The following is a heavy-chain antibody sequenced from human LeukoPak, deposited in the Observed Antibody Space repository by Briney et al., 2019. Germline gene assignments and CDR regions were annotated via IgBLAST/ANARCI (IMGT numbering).Heavy chain of an antibody. J-gene: IGHJ4*02. CDR3: ARLRLGELSAFDY. CDR2: IIPIFGTA. V-gene: IGHV1-69*05. D-gene: IGHD3-16*02. CDR1: GGTFSSYA. Sequence: SVRVSCKASGGTFSSYAISWVRQAPGQGLEWMGRIIPIFGTANYAQKFQGRVTITTDESTSTAYMELSSLRSEDTAVYYCARLRLGELSAFDYWGQGTLVTVSS.